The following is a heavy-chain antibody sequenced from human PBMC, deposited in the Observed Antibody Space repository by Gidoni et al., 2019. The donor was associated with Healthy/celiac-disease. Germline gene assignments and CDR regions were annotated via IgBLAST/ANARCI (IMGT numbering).Heavy chain of an antibody. Sequence: EVQLVESGGGLVKPGGSLRLSCAASGFTFSNAWMSWVRQAPGKGLEWVGRIKSKTDGGTTDYAAPVKGRFTISRDDSKNTLYLQMNSLKTEDTAVYYCTTDHRQAPYSSGWSPLDYWGQGTLVTVSS. CDR3: TTDHRQAPYSSGWSPLDY. D-gene: IGHD6-19*01. CDR1: GFTFSNAW. V-gene: IGHV3-15*01. J-gene: IGHJ4*02. CDR2: IKSKTDGGTT.